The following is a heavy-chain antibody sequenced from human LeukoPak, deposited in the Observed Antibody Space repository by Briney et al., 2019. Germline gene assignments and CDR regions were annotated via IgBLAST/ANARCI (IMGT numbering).Heavy chain of an antibody. J-gene: IGHJ6*03. Sequence: PGGSLRLSCAASGFTFSDYYMSWIRQAPGKGLEWVSYISSSGSTIYYADSVKGRFTISRDNAKNSLYLQMNSLRAEDTAVYYCARNPPPLSYYYYMDVWGKGTTVTVSS. CDR1: GFTFSDYY. D-gene: IGHD2/OR15-2a*01. CDR2: ISSSGSTI. V-gene: IGHV3-11*04. CDR3: ARNPPPLSYYYYMDV.